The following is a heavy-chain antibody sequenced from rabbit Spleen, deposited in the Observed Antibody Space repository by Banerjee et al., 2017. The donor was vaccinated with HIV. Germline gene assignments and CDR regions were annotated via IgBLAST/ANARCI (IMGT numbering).Heavy chain of an antibody. D-gene: IGHD2-1*01. CDR1: GVSFSSNSY. Sequence: QSLEESGGGLVKPGASLTLTCIASGVSFSSNSYMCWVRQAPGKGLEWIACIDTGSSSFFSFAARAARRCSTSKTSSSTVVLQKISRLAAATAAYFFSKSDDDSDYSAYCLDLWGPGTLVTVS. J-gene: IGHJ4*01. V-gene: IGHV1S40*01. CDR3: SKSDDDSDYSAYCLDL. CDR2: IDTGSSSFF.